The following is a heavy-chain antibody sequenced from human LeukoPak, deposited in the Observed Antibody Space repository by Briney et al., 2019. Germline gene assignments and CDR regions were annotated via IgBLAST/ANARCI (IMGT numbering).Heavy chain of an antibody. J-gene: IGHJ6*04. CDR1: GFILRSYA. D-gene: IGHD2-21*02. CDR2: VSHDGSNE. Sequence: GGSLRLSCAASGFILRSYAMHWVRQAPGKGLEWVALVSHDGSNECYTDSVEGRFIISRDNSKNTVYLQMNRLREGDTAVYYCARARVTSTLKNSYYYVMDVWGEGTTVTVSS. CDR3: ARARVTSTLKNSYYYVMDV. V-gene: IGHV3-30*03.